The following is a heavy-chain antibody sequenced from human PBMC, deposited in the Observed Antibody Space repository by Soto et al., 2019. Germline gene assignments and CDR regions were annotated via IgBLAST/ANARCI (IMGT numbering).Heavy chain of an antibody. V-gene: IGHV3-21*01. CDR2: ISSSSSYI. J-gene: IGHJ5*02. Sequence: GGSLRLSCAASGFTFSSYSMNWVRQAPGKGLEWVSSISSSSSYIYYADSVKGRFTISRDNAKNSLYLQMNSLRAEDTAVYYCARDQSGPYSSSWYGYNWFDPWGQGTLVTVSS. D-gene: IGHD6-13*01. CDR3: ARDQSGPYSSSWYGYNWFDP. CDR1: GFTFSSYS.